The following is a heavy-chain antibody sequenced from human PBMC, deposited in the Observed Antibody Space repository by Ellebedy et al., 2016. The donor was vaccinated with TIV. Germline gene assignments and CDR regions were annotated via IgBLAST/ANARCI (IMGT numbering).Heavy chain of an antibody. CDR3: ARVRFGDTAVDY. V-gene: IGHV3-13*01. CDR2: IGTAGDT. D-gene: IGHD2-21*01. Sequence: GGSLRLSCAASGFTFSSYDMHWVRQGTGKGLEWVSAIGTAGDTYYLGSVKGRFTISRENAKNSLYLQITSLRAEDTAVYYCARVRFGDTAVDYWGQGTLVTVSS. J-gene: IGHJ4*03. CDR1: GFTFSSYD.